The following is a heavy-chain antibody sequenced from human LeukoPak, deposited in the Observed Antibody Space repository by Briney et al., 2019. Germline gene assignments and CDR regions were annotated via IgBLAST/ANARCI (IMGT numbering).Heavy chain of an antibody. CDR2: IHYSGAT. V-gene: IGHV4-59*01. Sequence: SETLSLTCTVSGGSISSNYWSWIRQPPGKGLEWIGYIHYSGATNYNPSLKSRVTISADTSKNQSSLKLSSVTAADTAMYYCARDAAGFNSSWEFDYWGQGTLVTVSS. J-gene: IGHJ4*02. CDR3: ARDAAGFNSSWEFDY. D-gene: IGHD6-13*01. CDR1: GGSISSNY.